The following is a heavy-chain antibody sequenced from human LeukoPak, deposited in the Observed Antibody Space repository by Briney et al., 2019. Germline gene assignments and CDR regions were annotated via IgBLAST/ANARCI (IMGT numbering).Heavy chain of an antibody. CDR3: PTIRGYTSSWPFDY. V-gene: IGHV3-15*01. CDR1: GFTFSHAW. D-gene: IGHD6-13*01. J-gene: IGHJ4*02. CDR2: IKSKTDGGTT. Sequence: GGSLRLSCAASGFTFSHAWMSWVRQAPGKGLEWVGRIKSKTDGGTTDYAAPVKGRFTISRDDSKNTLYLQMNSLKSGDTAVYYCPTIRGYTSSWPFDYWGQGALVTVSS.